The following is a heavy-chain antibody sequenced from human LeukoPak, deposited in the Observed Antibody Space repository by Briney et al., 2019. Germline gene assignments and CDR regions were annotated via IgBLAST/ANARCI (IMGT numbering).Heavy chain of an antibody. CDR2: INPSGGST. CDR1: GYTFTSYY. V-gene: IGHV1-46*01. CDR3: ARDGAGYSSSWTITPPGLQH. D-gene: IGHD6-13*01. J-gene: IGHJ1*01. Sequence: ASVKVSCKASGYTFTSYYMHWVRQAPGQGLEWMGIINPSGGSTSYAQKFQGRVTMTRDTSTSTVYMEPSSLRSEDTAVYYCARDGAGYSSSWTITPPGLQHWGQGTLVTVSS.